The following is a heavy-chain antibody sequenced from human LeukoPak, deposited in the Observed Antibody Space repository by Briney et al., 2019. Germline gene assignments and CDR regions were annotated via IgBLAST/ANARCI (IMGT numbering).Heavy chain of an antibody. CDR3: ASVYYYDSSGYFDY. CDR1: GGTFSSYA. CDR2: IIPIFGTA. J-gene: IGHJ4*02. D-gene: IGHD3-22*01. V-gene: IGHV1-69*05. Sequence: SVKVSCKASGGTFSSYAISWVRQAPGQGLEWMGGIIPIFGTANYAQKFQGRVTITTDESTSTAYMELSSLRSEDTAVYYCASVYYYDSSGYFDYWGQGTLVTVSS.